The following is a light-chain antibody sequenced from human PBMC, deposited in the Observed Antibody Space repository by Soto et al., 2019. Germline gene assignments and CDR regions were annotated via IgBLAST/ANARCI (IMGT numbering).Light chain of an antibody. Sequence: EIELTQSPGTLSLSPGERATLSCRASQRLASNYLAWYQQRPGQAPRLLLYGVSSRATGIPDRFSGSGSGTDFTLAISRVEPEDFAVYYCQQYGSSPITFGQGTRLEIK. J-gene: IGKJ5*01. CDR3: QQYGSSPIT. V-gene: IGKV3-20*01. CDR2: GVS. CDR1: QRLASNY.